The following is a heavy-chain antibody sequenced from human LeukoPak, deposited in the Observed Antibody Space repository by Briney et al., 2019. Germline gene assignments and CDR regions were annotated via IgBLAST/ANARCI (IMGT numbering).Heavy chain of an antibody. J-gene: IGHJ3*01. V-gene: IGHV3-23*01. D-gene: IGHD2-15*01. CDR3: AMKAVPRPRLHDAFDF. CDR1: GFSFSYHG. CDR2: VSPPGGGT. Sequence: GGTLRLSCVASGFSFSYHGMNWVRLAPGKGLEWVSGVSPPGGGTYYADSVKGRFTISRDNSKNTLYLQMNSLRADDTAVYYCAMKAVPRPRLHDAFDFWGQGTVVSVSS.